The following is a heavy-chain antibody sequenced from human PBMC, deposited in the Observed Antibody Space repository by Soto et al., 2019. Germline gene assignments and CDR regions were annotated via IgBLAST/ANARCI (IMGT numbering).Heavy chain of an antibody. CDR3: AKVPLRPYYFDY. V-gene: IGHV3-30*18. CDR1: GFTFSNCG. CDR2: ISNDGSKN. D-gene: IGHD4-17*01. Sequence: QVQLVDSGGGVVQPGGSLRLSCAASGFTFSNCGMHWVRQAPGKGLECVAFISNDGSKNYYADSVRGRFTISRDNSMNTLFLQMNSLRPEDTATYYCAKVPLRPYYFDYWGPGTLVTVSS. J-gene: IGHJ4*02.